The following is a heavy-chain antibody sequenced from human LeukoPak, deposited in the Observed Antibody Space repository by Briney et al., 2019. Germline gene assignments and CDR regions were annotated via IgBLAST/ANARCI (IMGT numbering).Heavy chain of an antibody. V-gene: IGHV4-61*05. Sequence: KPSETLSLTCTVSGGSISSSSYYWGWIRQPPGKGLEWIGYIYYSGSTNYNPSLKSRVTISVDTSKNQFSLKLSSVTAADTAVYYCARQRGETTADQIGAFDIWGQGTMVTVSS. CDR2: IYYSGST. CDR1: GGSISSSSYY. J-gene: IGHJ3*02. CDR3: ARQRGETTADQIGAFDI. D-gene: IGHD4-17*01.